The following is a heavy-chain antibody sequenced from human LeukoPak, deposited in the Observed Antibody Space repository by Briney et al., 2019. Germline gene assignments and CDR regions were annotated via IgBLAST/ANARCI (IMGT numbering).Heavy chain of an antibody. CDR3: ARARRGYSYGYWFDP. Sequence: PSETLSLTCAVYGGSFSGYCWSWIRQPPGKGLEWIGEINHSGSTNYNPSLKSRVTISVDTSKNQFSLKLSSVTAADTAVYYCARARRGYSYGYWFDPWGQGTLVTVSS. D-gene: IGHD5-18*01. CDR1: GGSFSGYC. CDR2: INHSGST. J-gene: IGHJ5*02. V-gene: IGHV4-34*01.